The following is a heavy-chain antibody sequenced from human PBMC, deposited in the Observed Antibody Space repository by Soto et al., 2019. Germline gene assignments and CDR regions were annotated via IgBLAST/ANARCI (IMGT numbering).Heavy chain of an antibody. V-gene: IGHV3-11*06. J-gene: IGHJ4*02. CDR1: GFTFSDYY. D-gene: IGHD1-1*01. Sequence: GSLRLSCEGSGFTFSDYYISWIRQAPGKGLEWISYSSNSGTFPRYADSAKGRFSISRDNTKNLLYLQMNSLRAEDTAVYYCARSGDNYNRLDYWGQGTPVTVSS. CDR2: SSNSGTFP. CDR3: ARSGDNYNRLDY.